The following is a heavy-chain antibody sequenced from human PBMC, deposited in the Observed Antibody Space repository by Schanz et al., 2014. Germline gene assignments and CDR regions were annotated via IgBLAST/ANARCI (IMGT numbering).Heavy chain of an antibody. CDR2: ISRSSGRI. Sequence: EVQLVESGGGLVKPGGSLRLSCAGTGFTFSRYNMNWVRQAPGRGLEWVSSISRSSGRIYYSDSVKGRFTISRDNAKNLVYLQMNSLRAEDTAVYYCARVRYDILTDYYTEYYFDSWGQGTLVVVSS. J-gene: IGHJ4*02. D-gene: IGHD3-9*01. V-gene: IGHV3-21*06. CDR1: GFTFSRYN. CDR3: ARVRYDILTDYYTEYYFDS.